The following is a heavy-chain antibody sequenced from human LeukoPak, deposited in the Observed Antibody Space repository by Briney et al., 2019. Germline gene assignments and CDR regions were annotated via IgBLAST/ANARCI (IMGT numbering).Heavy chain of an antibody. CDR3: AKPALTYSSGWRDWFDP. D-gene: IGHD6-19*01. CDR2: ISYDGSNK. V-gene: IGHV3-30*18. Sequence: GGSLRLSCAASGFTFSSYGMHWVRQAPGKGLEWVAVISYDGSNKYYADSVKGRFTTSRDNSKNTLYLQMNSLRAEDTAVYYCAKPALTYSSGWRDWFDPWGQGTLVTVSS. CDR1: GFTFSSYG. J-gene: IGHJ5*02.